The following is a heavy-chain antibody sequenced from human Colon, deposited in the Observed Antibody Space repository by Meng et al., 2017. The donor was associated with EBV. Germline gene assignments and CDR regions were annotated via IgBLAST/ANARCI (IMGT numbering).Heavy chain of an antibody. D-gene: IGHD3-10*01. V-gene: IGHV4-34*01. CDR2: INHSEST. CDR1: GRFFSVSY. Sequence: QWGGADFLVPLKILASPWLVCGRFFSVSYWGWIRTPPGKGLEGIGEINHSESTHYNPSLKSLLTISVDTSKNQFSLKLSSVTAADTAVYYCARGDGSGSGNWFDPWGQGTLVTVSS. CDR3: ARGDGSGSGNWFDP. J-gene: IGHJ5*02.